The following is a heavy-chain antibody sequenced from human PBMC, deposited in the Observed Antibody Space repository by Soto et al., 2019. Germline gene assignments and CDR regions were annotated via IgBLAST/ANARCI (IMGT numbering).Heavy chain of an antibody. CDR2: INAGNGNT. J-gene: IGHJ4*02. CDR1: GYTFTSYA. Sequence: QVQLVQSGAEVKKPGASVKVSCKASGYTFTSYAMHWVRQAPGQRLEWMGWINAGNGNTKYSQKFQGRVTITRDTXXXXXXXXXXXXXXEXTAVYYCARGCSSTSCYGFDYWGQGTLVTVSS. V-gene: IGHV1-3*01. CDR3: ARGCSSTSCYGFDY. D-gene: IGHD2-2*01.